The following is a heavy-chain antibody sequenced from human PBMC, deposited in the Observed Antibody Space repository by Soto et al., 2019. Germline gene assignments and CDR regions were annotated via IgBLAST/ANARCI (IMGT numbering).Heavy chain of an antibody. Sequence: QVQLVQSGAEVKKPGSSVKVSCKASGGTFSSYAISWVRQAPGQGLEWMGGIIPIFGTANYAQKFQGRVTITADESTSTAYMELSSLRSEDTDVYYCASAGDYYGSGSYIGWFDPWGQGTLVTVSS. D-gene: IGHD3-10*01. CDR1: GGTFSSYA. CDR2: IIPIFGTA. J-gene: IGHJ5*02. V-gene: IGHV1-69*01. CDR3: ASAGDYYGSGSYIGWFDP.